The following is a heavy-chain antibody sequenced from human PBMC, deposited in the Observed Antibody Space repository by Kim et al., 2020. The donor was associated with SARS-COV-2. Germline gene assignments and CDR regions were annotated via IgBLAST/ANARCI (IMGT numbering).Heavy chain of an antibody. Sequence: KGRFTISRDNSKNTLYRQMNSLRAEDTAVYYCARDRRWLLLDYYYYGMDVWGQGTTVTVSS. J-gene: IGHJ6*02. V-gene: IGHV3-30*07. D-gene: IGHD3-22*01. CDR3: ARDRRWLLLDYYYYGMDV.